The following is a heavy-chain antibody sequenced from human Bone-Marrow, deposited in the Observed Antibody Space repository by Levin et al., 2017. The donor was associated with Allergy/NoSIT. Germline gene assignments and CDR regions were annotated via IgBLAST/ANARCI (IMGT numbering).Heavy chain of an antibody. CDR2: VSQRGSG. J-gene: IGHJ2*01. Sequence: SETLSLTCTVSGSSIDLFYWTWIRQPPGQALQWIGYVSQRGSGRSHPSLQSRTTISADASKSQFSLKLTSMTAADTAIYYCARDTGGWYFDLWGRGTLVTVSS. D-gene: IGHD2-8*02. CDR3: ARDTGGWYFDL. CDR1: GSSIDLFY. V-gene: IGHV4-59*01.